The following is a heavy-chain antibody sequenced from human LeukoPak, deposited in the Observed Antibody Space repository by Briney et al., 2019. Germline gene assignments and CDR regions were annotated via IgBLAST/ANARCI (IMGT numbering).Heavy chain of an antibody. CDR3: TFLRDTSSSVWYFDL. CDR1: GSTFSDYY. J-gene: IGHJ2*01. CDR2: ISSSGPTI. V-gene: IGHV3-11*01. Sequence: GGSLRLSCAASGSTFSDYYMSRIRQAPGKGLEWISYISSSGPTIYYADSVKGRFIISRDNAKNSLYLQMNSLRVEDTAVYYCTFLRDTSSSVWYFDLWGRGTLVTVSS. D-gene: IGHD6-6*01.